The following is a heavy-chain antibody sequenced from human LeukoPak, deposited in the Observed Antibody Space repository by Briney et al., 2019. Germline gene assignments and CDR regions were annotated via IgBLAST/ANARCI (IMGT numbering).Heavy chain of an antibody. CDR1: GFTSSSYG. Sequence: PGRSLRLSCAASGFTSSSYGMHWVRQAPGKGLEWVAVISYDGSNKYYADSVKGRFTISRDNSKNTLYLQMNSLRAEDTAVYYCAREEISSSSSLDYWGQGTLVTVSS. V-gene: IGHV3-30*03. CDR3: AREEISSSSSLDY. J-gene: IGHJ4*02. CDR2: ISYDGSNK. D-gene: IGHD2-15*01.